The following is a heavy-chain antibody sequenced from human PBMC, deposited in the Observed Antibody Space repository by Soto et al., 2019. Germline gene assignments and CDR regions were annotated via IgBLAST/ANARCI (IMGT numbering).Heavy chain of an antibody. D-gene: IGHD6-19*01. CDR2: IWYDGSNK. CDR1: GFTFSSYG. CDR3: ARDKRRWGAVASYYFDY. Sequence: ESGGGVVQPGRSLRLSCAASGFTFSSYGMHWVRQAPGKGLEWVAVIWYDGSNKYYADSVKGRFTISRDNSKNTLYLQMNSLRAEDTAVYYCARDKRRWGAVASYYFDYWGQGTLVTVSS. J-gene: IGHJ4*02. V-gene: IGHV3-33*01.